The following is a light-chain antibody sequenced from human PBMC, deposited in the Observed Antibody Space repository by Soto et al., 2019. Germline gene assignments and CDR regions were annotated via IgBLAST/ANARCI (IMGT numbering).Light chain of an antibody. Sequence: DIQMTQSPSSLSASVGDRVTITCRASQSISNFLNWYQQRQGRAPKVLIYAASSLQSGVPSRFSGSGSGTDFTLTISSLQPEDFATYYCQQTYSSPPTFDQGTKVEIK. CDR2: AAS. CDR3: QQTYSSPPT. J-gene: IGKJ2*01. CDR1: QSISNF. V-gene: IGKV1-39*01.